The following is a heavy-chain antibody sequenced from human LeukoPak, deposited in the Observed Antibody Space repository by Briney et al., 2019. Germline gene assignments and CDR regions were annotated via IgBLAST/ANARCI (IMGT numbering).Heavy chain of an antibody. CDR3: ARSRAFSMVRGLNYSMDV. Sequence: ASVNVSCTASGYTFTSYDINWVRQAPGQGLEWMGWMNPNSGNTGYAHKFQGRVTKTRNTSISTAYMELSSLRSEDTAVYYCARSRAFSMVRGLNYSMDVWGQGTTVTVSS. J-gene: IGHJ6*02. CDR2: MNPNSGNT. V-gene: IGHV1-8*01. CDR1: GYTFTSYD. D-gene: IGHD3-10*01.